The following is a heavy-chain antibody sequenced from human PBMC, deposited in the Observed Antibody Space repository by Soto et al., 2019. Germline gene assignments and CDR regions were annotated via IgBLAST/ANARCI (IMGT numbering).Heavy chain of an antibody. V-gene: IGHV3-33*06. J-gene: IGHJ4*02. CDR3: AKYCSSDVCFDY. CDR1: GFTFNSYG. CDR2: IWFDGSNK. Sequence: GGSLRLSCAASGFTFNSYGMHWVRQAPGRGLEWVAVIWFDGSNKYYADSVKGRFTISRDNAKNSLYLQMSSLRDEDTAVYYCAKYCSSDVCFDYWGQGTLVTVSS. D-gene: IGHD2-8*01.